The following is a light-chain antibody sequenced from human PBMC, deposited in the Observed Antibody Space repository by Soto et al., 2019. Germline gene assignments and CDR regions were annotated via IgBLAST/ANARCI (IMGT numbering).Light chain of an antibody. Sequence: QSALTQPASVSGSPGQSITISCTGTTSDVGGYNYVSRYQQHPGKSPKLMICEVSNRPSGVSNRFSGSKSGNTASLTISGLQAEDEADYYCSSYTSSGTLVVFGGGSKLTVL. CDR2: EVS. V-gene: IGLV2-14*01. CDR1: TSDVGGYNY. J-gene: IGLJ2*01. CDR3: SSYTSSGTLVV.